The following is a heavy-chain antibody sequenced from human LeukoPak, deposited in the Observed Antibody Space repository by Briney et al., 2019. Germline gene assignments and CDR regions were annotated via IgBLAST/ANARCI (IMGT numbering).Heavy chain of an antibody. CDR2: IYHSGST. CDR3: ARHKQVPVFDP. Sequence: SETLSLTCAVSGYSISSGYYCGWIRQPPGKGLEWIGSIYHSGSTYYNPSLKSRVTISVDTSKNQFSLKLSSVTAADTAVYYCARHKQVPVFDPWGQGTLVTVSS. J-gene: IGHJ5*02. CDR1: GYSISSGYY. V-gene: IGHV4-38-2*01.